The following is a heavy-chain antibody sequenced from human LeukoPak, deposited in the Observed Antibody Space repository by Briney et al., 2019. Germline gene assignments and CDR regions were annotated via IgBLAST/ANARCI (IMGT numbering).Heavy chain of an antibody. V-gene: IGHV3-21*04. CDR3: ANFEGGETYYFDY. J-gene: IGHJ4*02. D-gene: IGHD3-16*01. CDR2: ISSSSSYI. CDR1: GFTFSSYS. Sequence: GGSLRLSCAASGFTFSSYSMNWVRQAPGKGLEWVSSISSSSSYIYYADSVKGRFTISRDNSKNTLYLQMNSLRAEDTAVYYCANFEGGETYYFDYWGQGTLVTVSS.